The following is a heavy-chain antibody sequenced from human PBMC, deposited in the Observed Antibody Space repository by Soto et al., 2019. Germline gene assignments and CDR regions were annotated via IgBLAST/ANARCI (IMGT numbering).Heavy chain of an antibody. Sequence: EVHLLESGGGFLQPGGSLRLSCAASGFSFSIFAMNWVRQAPGKGLEWVSTISSGGGTTLYADSVKGRFTISRDNSKNSVSLQMTSRRAEDTAVYYCVRGYSYVWGQGTLVTVPS. D-gene: IGHD5-18*01. CDR1: GFSFSIFA. V-gene: IGHV3-23*01. CDR2: ISSGGGTT. J-gene: IGHJ4*02. CDR3: VRGYSYV.